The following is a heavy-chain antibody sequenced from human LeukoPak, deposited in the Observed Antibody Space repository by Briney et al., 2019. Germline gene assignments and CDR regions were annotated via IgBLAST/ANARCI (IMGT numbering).Heavy chain of an antibody. D-gene: IGHD3-22*01. CDR1: GFTLSSYW. CDR3: ARRAGDYSHPYDY. J-gene: IGHJ4*02. V-gene: IGHV3-53*01. CDR2: IYSGGNT. Sequence: GGSLRLSCAASGFTLSSYWMSWVRQAPGKGLEWVSFIYSGGNTYYADSVKGRFTISRDNSKNTVHLQMNSLRAEDTAMYYCARRAGDYSHPYDYWGQGTLVTVSS.